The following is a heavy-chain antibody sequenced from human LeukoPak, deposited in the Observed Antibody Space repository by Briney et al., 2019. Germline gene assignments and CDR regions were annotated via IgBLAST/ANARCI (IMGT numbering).Heavy chain of an antibody. Sequence: SETLSLTCTVSGGSISSYYWSWIRQPPGKGLEWIGYIYYSGSTNYNPSLKSRVTISVDKSKNQFSLKLKSVTAADTAVYYCARGLRYGDYGHYYGMDVWGQGTTVTVSS. V-gene: IGHV4-59*01. D-gene: IGHD4-17*01. CDR2: IYYSGST. CDR3: ARGLRYGDYGHYYGMDV. J-gene: IGHJ6*02. CDR1: GGSISSYY.